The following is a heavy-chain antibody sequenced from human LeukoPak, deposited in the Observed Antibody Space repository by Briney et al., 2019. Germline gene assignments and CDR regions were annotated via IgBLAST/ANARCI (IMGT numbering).Heavy chain of an antibody. CDR3: AGELELDAFDI. V-gene: IGHV3-7*01. CDR1: GFNFSSFW. J-gene: IGHJ3*02. D-gene: IGHD1-7*01. CDR2: IKQDGSEK. Sequence: GGSLRLSCAASGFNFSSFWMSWVRQAPGKGLEWVANIKQDGSEKYYVDSVKGRFTISRDNAKKSLYLEMSTLRAEDTAVYYCAGELELDAFDIWGQGTMVTVSS.